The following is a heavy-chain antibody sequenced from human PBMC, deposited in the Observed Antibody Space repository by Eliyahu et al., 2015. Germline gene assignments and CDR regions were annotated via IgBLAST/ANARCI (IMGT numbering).Heavy chain of an antibody. CDR1: GGSLSSDH. CDR2: IYYTGTT. CDR3: ARDPRYHSSRRYWFDP. D-gene: IGHD6-13*01. Sequence: QVQLLESGPGLVKPSETLSLTCTVSGGSLSSDHWNWIRQPPGKGLEWIGYIYYTGTTTYNPSLKSRVTISVDVSKNQFSLRLSSVTAADTAVYYCARDPRYHSSRRYWFDPWGQGTLVTVSS. J-gene: IGHJ5*02. V-gene: IGHV4-59*12.